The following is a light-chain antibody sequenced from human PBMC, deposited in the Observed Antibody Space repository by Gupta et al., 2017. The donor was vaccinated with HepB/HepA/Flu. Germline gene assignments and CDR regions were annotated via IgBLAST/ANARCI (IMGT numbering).Light chain of an antibody. J-gene: IGLJ1*01. CDR3: SSFSSTTTLYV. Sequence: QSALTQPASVAGSPRQSITISCPGTGRDIGGFDYVSWYQQHPGKVPRVIIYDVTSRPSGISNRFSGSKSGNTASLTISGLQAEDEAEYYCSSFSSTTTLYVFGSGTKVTV. CDR1: GRDIGGFDY. V-gene: IGLV2-14*03. CDR2: DVT.